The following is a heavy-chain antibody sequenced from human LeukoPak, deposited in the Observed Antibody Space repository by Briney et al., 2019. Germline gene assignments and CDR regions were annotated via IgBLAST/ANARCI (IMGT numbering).Heavy chain of an antibody. CDR1: GFTFSKHW. V-gene: IGHV3-74*01. CDR2: INTDGTVT. J-gene: IGHJ4*02. CDR3: ATKQWLAPPPDS. D-gene: IGHD6-19*01. Sequence: GGSLTLSCAASGFTFSKHWMLWVRQAPGKGLESVSRINTDGTVTTYADSVKGRFTVSRDNADNTMFLQMNGVRDEETAVYYCATKQWLAPPPDSWGQGTPVTVSS.